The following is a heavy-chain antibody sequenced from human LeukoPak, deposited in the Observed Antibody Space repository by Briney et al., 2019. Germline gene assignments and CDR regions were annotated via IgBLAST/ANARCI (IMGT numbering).Heavy chain of an antibody. CDR3: AKDKGHIAVAGEAFDY. D-gene: IGHD6-19*01. CDR1: GFTFDDYA. V-gene: IGHV3-9*01. Sequence: GGSLRLSCAASGFTFDDYAMHWVRQAPGKGLEGVSGISWNSGSIGYADSVKGRFTISRDNAKNSLYLQMNSLRAEDTALYYCAKDKGHIAVAGEAFDYWGQGTLVTVSS. CDR2: ISWNSGSI. J-gene: IGHJ4*02.